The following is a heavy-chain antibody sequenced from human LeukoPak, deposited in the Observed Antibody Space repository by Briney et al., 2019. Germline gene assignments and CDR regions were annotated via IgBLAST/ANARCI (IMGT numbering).Heavy chain of an antibody. J-gene: IGHJ4*02. CDR2: FDPEDGET. CDR3: ATDGSSMSRGGPPRFDY. CDR1: GYTLTGLS. D-gene: IGHD6-13*01. Sequence: ASVKVSCKVSGYTLTGLSMHWVRQAPGKGLEWMGGFDPEDGETIYAQKFQGRVTMTEDTSTDTAYMELSSLRSEDTAVYYCATDGSSMSRGGPPRFDYWGQGTLVTVSS. V-gene: IGHV1-24*01.